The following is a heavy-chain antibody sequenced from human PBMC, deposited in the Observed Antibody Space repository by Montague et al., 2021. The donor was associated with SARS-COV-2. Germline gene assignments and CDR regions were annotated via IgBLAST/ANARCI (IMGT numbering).Heavy chain of an antibody. CDR2: IYYSGST. D-gene: IGHD3-22*01. CDR3: ATEVADSSGYYYVPYYYYGMDV. CDR1: GGSISSSSYY. Sequence: SETLSLTCTVSGGSISSSSYYWGWIRQPPGKGLEWIGSIYYSGSTCYNPSLKSRATISVDTSKNQFSLKLSSVTAADAAVYYCATEVADSSGYYYVPYYYYGMDVWGQGTTVTVSS. V-gene: IGHV4-39*01. J-gene: IGHJ6*02.